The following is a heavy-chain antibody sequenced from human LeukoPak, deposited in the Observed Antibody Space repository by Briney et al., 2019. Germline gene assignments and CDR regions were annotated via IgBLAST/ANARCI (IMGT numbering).Heavy chain of an antibody. V-gene: IGHV3-23*01. D-gene: IGHD2-15*01. CDR3: AKEGFYCSGGSCYPDY. CDR1: GFTFSGYA. Sequence: GGSLRLSCAASGFTFSGYAMSWVRQAPGKGLEWVSAISGSGGSTYYADSVKGRFTISRDNSKNTLYLQMNSLRAADTAVYYCAKEGFYCSGGSCYPDYWGQGTLVTVSS. CDR2: ISGSGGST. J-gene: IGHJ4*02.